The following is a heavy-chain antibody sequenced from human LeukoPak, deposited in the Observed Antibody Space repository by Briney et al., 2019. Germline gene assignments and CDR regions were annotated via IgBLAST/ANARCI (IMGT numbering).Heavy chain of an antibody. CDR3: AKGNYHDSSGSWTYYFDY. CDR2: ISYDGSNK. CDR1: GFTFSSYG. Sequence: GGSLRLSCAASGFTFSSYGMHLVRQAPGKGLEWVAVISYDGSNKYYADSVKGRFTISRDNSKNTLYLQMNSLRAEDTAVYYCAKGNYHDSSGSWTYYFDYWGQGTLVTVSS. D-gene: IGHD3-22*01. J-gene: IGHJ4*02. V-gene: IGHV3-30*18.